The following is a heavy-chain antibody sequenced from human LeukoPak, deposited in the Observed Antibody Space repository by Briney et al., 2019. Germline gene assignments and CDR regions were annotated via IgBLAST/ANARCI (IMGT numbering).Heavy chain of an antibody. CDR3: ATVAGGWYRAELDP. Sequence: TGEYMKISCNVSGYSCTTYWIGWVRQMPRKGLEWMGIVNDGDSDTRYSPSFQGQVTMSADKSIHTAYLQWSSLTAPDTAMYYCATVAGGWYRAELDPSGQGTLVSVSS. CDR2: VNDGDSDT. J-gene: IGHJ5*02. V-gene: IGHV5-51*01. D-gene: IGHD6-19*01. CDR1: GYSCTTYW.